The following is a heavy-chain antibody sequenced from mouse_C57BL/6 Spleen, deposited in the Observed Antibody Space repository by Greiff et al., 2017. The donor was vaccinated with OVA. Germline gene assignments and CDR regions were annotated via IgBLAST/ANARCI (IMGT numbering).Heavy chain of an antibody. D-gene: IGHD1-1*01. V-gene: IGHV1-55*01. Sequence: VQLQQPGAELVKPGASVKMSCKASGYTFTSYWITWVKQRPGQGLEWIGDIYPGSGSTNYNEKFKSKATLTLDTSSITAYIQLSSLTSEDSAVYYCARGYYGSSPWFAYWGQGTLVTVSA. J-gene: IGHJ3*01. CDR3: ARGYYGSSPWFAY. CDR1: GYTFTSYW. CDR2: IYPGSGST.